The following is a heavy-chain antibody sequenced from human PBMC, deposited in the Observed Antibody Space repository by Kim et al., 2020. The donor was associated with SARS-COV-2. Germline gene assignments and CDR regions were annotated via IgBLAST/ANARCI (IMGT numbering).Heavy chain of an antibody. D-gene: IGHD3-22*01. J-gene: IGHJ5*01. Sequence: GGSLRLSCAASRFTFTTYAMSWVRQAPGKGLEWVSVISGSGTSSYYAESVKGRFTISRDNSKNTLYLQMNRLRAEDTAVYYCTTSMCMIIAVPSSWGQGTLVTVSS. CDR1: RFTFTTYA. V-gene: IGHV3-23*01. CDR3: TTSMCMIIAVPSS. CDR2: ISGSGTSS.